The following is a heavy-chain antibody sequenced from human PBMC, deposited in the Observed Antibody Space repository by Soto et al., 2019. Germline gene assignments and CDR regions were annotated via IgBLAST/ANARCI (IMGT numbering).Heavy chain of an antibody. J-gene: IGHJ6*02. CDR3: ASSSNGRWSGLDV. Sequence: GGSLRLSCADSKFTFSSYWMTWVRQAPGKGLEWVANIQQDGSEKNYVDSVKGRFTISRDNAKNSLYLQMDSLRADDTAVYYCASSSNGRWSGLDVWGQGTTVTVSS. D-gene: IGHD3-22*01. CDR2: IQQDGSEK. V-gene: IGHV3-7*03. CDR1: KFTFSSYW.